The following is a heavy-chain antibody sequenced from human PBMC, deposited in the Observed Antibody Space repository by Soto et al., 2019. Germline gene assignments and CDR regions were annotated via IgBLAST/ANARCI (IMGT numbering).Heavy chain of an antibody. CDR1: GFTFSSYA. CDR3: ARDTNPRSYYYGMDV. V-gene: IGHV3-30-3*01. D-gene: IGHD3-3*01. Sequence: VGSLRLSCAASGFTFSSYAMHWVRQAPGKGLEWVAVISYDGSNKYYADSVKGRFTISRDNSKNTLYLQMNSLRAEDTAVYYCARDTNPRSYYYGMDVWGQGTTVTVSS. CDR2: ISYDGSNK. J-gene: IGHJ6*02.